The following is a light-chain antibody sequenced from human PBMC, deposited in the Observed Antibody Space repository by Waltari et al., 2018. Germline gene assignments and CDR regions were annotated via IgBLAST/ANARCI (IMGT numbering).Light chain of an antibody. CDR2: GAS. Sequence: DIQMTQSTSSVSASVGDRVTITCRASQGLGTWLAWYQQKPGKAPKVLIYGASTLLTGVPSRFSGSGSGTEFTLTITGLQPEDFATYFCQQGNSFPPTFGQGTRVEV. CDR3: QQGNSFPPT. CDR1: QGLGTW. J-gene: IGKJ1*01. V-gene: IGKV1-12*01.